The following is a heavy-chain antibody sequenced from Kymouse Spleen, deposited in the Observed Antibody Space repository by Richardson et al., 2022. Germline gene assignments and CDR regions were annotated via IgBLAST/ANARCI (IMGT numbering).Heavy chain of an antibody. CDR1: GGSISSSNW. Sequence: QVQLQESGPGLVKPSGTLSLTCAVSGGSISSSNWWSWVRQPPGKGLEWIGEIYHSGSTNYNPSLKSRVTISVDKSKNQFSLKLSSVTAADTAVYYCARVEVLLWFGSPYYYGMDVWGQGTTVTVSS. J-gene: IGHJ6*02. D-gene: IGHD3-10*01. CDR2: IYHSGST. CDR3: ARVEVLLWFGSPYYYGMDV. V-gene: IGHV4-4*02.